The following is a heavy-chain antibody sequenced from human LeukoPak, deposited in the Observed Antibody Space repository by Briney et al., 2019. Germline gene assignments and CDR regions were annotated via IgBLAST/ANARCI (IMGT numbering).Heavy chain of an antibody. CDR2: INHSGST. CDR1: GGSFSGYY. Sequence: PSETLSLTCAVYGGSFSGYYWSWIRQPPGKGLEWIGEINHSGSTSYNPSLKSRVTISVDTSKIQFSLKLSSVTAADTAVYYCASREYYDSSGYSFDYWGQGTLVTVSS. CDR3: ASREYYDSSGYSFDY. J-gene: IGHJ4*02. D-gene: IGHD3-22*01. V-gene: IGHV4-34*01.